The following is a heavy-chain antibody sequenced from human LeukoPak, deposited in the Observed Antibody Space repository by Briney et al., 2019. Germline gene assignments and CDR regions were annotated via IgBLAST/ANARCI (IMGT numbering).Heavy chain of an antibody. CDR1: GGSISSYY. Sequence: SETLSLTCTVSGGSISSYYWSWIRQPPGKGLEWIGYIYYSGSTNYNPSLKSRVTISVDTSKNQFSLKLSSVTAADTAVYYCARVFSSSWYNDYWGQGTLVAVSS. J-gene: IGHJ4*02. D-gene: IGHD6-13*01. CDR2: IYYSGST. CDR3: ARVFSSSWYNDY. V-gene: IGHV4-59*01.